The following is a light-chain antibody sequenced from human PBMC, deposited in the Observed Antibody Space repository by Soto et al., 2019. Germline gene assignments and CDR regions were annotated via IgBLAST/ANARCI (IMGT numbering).Light chain of an antibody. J-gene: IGKJ4*01. CDR3: QQYNNWPLT. CDR2: GAS. V-gene: IGKV3-15*01. CDR1: QSVSST. Sequence: EIVMAQSPATLSESPGERATLSCRASQSVSSTLAWYQQKPGQAPWLLIYGASTRATGVPARFSGSGSGTEFTLTISSLQSEDFAVYYCQQYNNWPLTFGGGTKVEI.